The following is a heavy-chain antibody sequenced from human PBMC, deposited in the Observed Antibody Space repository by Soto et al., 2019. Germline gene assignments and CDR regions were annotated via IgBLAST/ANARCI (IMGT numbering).Heavy chain of an antibody. J-gene: IGHJ6*02. Sequence: QGQLVQSGPEVKKPGASVKVSCKTSGYTFSRYGISWVRQAPGQGLEWMGWISGYNGDTNYAQKVQGRVTMTIDTSTYTAYMELRSLTSDDTAIYYCAKNGQPPYYYYGMDVWGQGTTVNVSS. V-gene: IGHV1-18*01. CDR2: ISGYNGDT. CDR1: GYTFSRYG. CDR3: AKNGQPPYYYYGMDV. D-gene: IGHD2-8*01.